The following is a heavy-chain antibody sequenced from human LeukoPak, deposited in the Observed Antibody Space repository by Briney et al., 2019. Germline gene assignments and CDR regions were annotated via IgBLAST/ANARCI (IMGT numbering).Heavy chain of an antibody. CDR1: GGSFSGYY. J-gene: IGHJ4*02. CDR2: INHSGST. CDR3: ARDKHIVVVTAIIRLGFDY. D-gene: IGHD2-21*02. V-gene: IGHV4-34*01. Sequence: SETLSLTCAVYGGSFSGYYWSWIRQPPGKGLEWIGEINHSGSTNYNPSLKSRVTISVDTSKNQFSLKLSSVTAADTAVYYCARDKHIVVVTAIIRLGFDYWGQGTLVTVSS.